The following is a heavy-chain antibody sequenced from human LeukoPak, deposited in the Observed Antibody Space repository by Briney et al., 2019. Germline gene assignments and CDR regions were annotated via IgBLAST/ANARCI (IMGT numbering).Heavy chain of an antibody. CDR3: ARSITSSWYGDFQH. J-gene: IGHJ1*01. Sequence: PSETLSLTCTVSGGSMSGYFWSWIRQPPGKGLKCIGYIYYSGSTNYNPSLKSRVTISVDTSKNQFSLKLSSVTAADTAVYYCARSITSSWYGDFQHWGQGTLVTVSS. D-gene: IGHD6-13*01. CDR1: GGSMSGYF. V-gene: IGHV4-59*01. CDR2: IYYSGST.